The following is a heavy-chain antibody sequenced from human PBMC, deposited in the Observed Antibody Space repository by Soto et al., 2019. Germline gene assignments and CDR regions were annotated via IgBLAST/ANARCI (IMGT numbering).Heavy chain of an antibody. V-gene: IGHV4-61*01. J-gene: IGHJ5*02. CDR2: IYYSGST. CDR3: ARQYYYDSSGYYPPQNWFDP. D-gene: IGHD3-22*01. CDR1: GGSVSSGSYY. Sequence: SETLSLTCTVSGGSVSSGSYYWSWIRQPPGKGLEWIGYIYYSGSTNYNPSLKSRVTISVDTSKNQFSLKLSSVTAADTAVYYCARQYYYDSSGYYPPQNWFDPWGQGTLVTVSS.